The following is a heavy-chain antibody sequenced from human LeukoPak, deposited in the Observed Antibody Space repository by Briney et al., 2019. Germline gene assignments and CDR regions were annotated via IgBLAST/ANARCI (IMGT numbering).Heavy chain of an antibody. J-gene: IGHJ4*02. Sequence: ASVTVSCKASGYTFTGYYMHWVRQAPGQGLEWMGWINPNSGGTNYAQKFQGRVTMTRDTSISTAYMELSRLRSDDTAVYYCARGMAGTSYFDYWGQGTLVTVSS. CDR1: GYTFTGYY. CDR3: ARGMAGTSYFDY. D-gene: IGHD6-19*01. V-gene: IGHV1-2*02. CDR2: INPNSGGT.